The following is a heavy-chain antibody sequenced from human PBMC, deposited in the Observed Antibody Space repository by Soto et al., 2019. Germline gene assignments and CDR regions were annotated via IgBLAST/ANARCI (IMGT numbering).Heavy chain of an antibody. CDR1: GFTFSSYA. CDR2: ISSNGGST. D-gene: IGHD2-15*01. Sequence: GGSLRLSCAASGFTFSSYAMHWVRQAPGKGLEYVSAISSNGGSTYYANSVKGRFTISRDNSKNTLYLQMGSLRAEDMAVYYCAREVAELPLNYYYMDVWGKGTTVTVSS. J-gene: IGHJ6*03. V-gene: IGHV3-64*01. CDR3: AREVAELPLNYYYMDV.